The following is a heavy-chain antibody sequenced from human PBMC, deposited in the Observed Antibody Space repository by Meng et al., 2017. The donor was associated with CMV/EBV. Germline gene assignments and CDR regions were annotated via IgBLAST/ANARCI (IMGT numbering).Heavy chain of an antibody. J-gene: IGHJ4*02. CDR2: IYWDDDK. Sequence: TLKEYGPTVVQPTKTLTLTCTFSGFSLSTSGVGVGWIRQPPGKALEWLALIYWDDDKRYSPSLKSRLTITKDTSKNQVVLTMTNMDLVDTATYYCAHRLHGSGSYYPYYFDYWGQGTLVTVSS. CDR1: GFSLSTSGVG. D-gene: IGHD3-10*01. V-gene: IGHV2-5*02. CDR3: AHRLHGSGSYYPYYFDY.